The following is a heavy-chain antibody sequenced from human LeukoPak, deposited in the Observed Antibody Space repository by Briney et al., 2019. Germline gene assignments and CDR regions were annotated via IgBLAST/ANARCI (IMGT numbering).Heavy chain of an antibody. Sequence: GGSLRLSCAASGFTFDDYGMSWVRQAPGKGLEWVSGINWNGGSTGYADSVKGRFTISRDNAKNSLYLQMNSLRVEDTAVYYCARDPGSGYEEHFDYWGQGTLVTVSS. CDR1: GFTFDDYG. CDR3: ARDPGSGYEEHFDY. D-gene: IGHD5-12*01. J-gene: IGHJ4*02. V-gene: IGHV3-20*04. CDR2: INWNGGST.